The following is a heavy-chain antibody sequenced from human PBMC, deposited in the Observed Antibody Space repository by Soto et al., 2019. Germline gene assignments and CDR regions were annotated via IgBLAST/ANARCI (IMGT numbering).Heavy chain of an antibody. D-gene: IGHD1-1*01. CDR1: GFTFSSYG. V-gene: IGHV3-30*18. CDR2: ISYDGSNK. CDR3: AKDVDSGRTESYGMAV. Sequence: QVQLVESGGGVVQPGRSLRLSCAASGFTFSSYGMHWVRQAPGKGLEWVAVISYDGSNKYYADSVKGRFTISRDNSKNTLYLQMNGPRAEDTAVYYCAKDVDSGRTESYGMAVWGQGTTVTVSS. J-gene: IGHJ6*02.